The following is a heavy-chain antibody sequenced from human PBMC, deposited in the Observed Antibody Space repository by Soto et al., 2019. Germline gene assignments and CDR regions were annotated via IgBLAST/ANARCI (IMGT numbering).Heavy chain of an antibody. CDR3: ARGPYYNDFWSGYYLAATNYFDY. D-gene: IGHD3-3*01. CDR2: ISAYNGNT. Sequence: ASVKVSCKASGYTFTCYGISWARQSPGQGLEWMGWISAYNGNTNYAQKLQGRVTMTTDTSTSTAYMELRSLRSDDTAVYYCARGPYYNDFWSGYYLAATNYFDYWGQGTLVTVSS. V-gene: IGHV1-18*01. CDR1: GYTFTCYG. J-gene: IGHJ4*02.